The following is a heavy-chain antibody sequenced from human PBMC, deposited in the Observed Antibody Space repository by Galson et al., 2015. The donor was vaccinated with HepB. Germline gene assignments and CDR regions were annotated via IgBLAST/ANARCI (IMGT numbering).Heavy chain of an antibody. J-gene: IGHJ4*02. Sequence: SLRLSCAASGFTFSSYGMHWVRQAPGKGLEWVAVISYDGSNKYYADSVKGRFTISRDNSKNTLYLQMNSLRAEDTAVYYCAKDANRVWSGYYPDYWGQGTLVTVSS. V-gene: IGHV3-30*18. CDR2: ISYDGSNK. CDR1: GFTFSSYG. D-gene: IGHD3-3*01. CDR3: AKDANRVWSGYYPDY.